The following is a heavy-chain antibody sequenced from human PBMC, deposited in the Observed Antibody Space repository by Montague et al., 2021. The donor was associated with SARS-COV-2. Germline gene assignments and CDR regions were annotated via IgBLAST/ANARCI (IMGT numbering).Heavy chain of an antibody. D-gene: IGHD3-10*01. V-gene: IGHV4-34*01. Sequence: SETLSLTCAVYGGSFSGYYWSWIRQPPGKGLEWIGEINHSGSTNYNPSLNSRVTISVDTSKNQFSLKLSSVTAADTAVYYCAGGLSGRLWFGELLLWFDPWGQGTLVTGSS. J-gene: IGHJ5*02. CDR3: AGGLSGRLWFGELLLWFDP. CDR1: GGSFSGYY. CDR2: INHSGST.